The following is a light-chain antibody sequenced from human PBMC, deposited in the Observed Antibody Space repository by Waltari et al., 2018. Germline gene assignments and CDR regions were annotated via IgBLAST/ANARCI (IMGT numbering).Light chain of an antibody. CDR3: CSYAATYTLL. V-gene: IGLV2-11*01. CDR1: SSDVGHFKY. Sequence: QSALTQPRSVSGSPGQSVTISCTGTSSDVGHFKYVSWYQQHPGRAPKLMIYDVSKRPSGGPDRFSGSKSDNTASLTISGLQAEDEADYYCCSYAATYTLLFGGGTKLTVL. J-gene: IGLJ3*02. CDR2: DVS.